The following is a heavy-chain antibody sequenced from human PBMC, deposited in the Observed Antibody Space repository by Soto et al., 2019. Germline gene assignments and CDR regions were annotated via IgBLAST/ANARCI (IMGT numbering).Heavy chain of an antibody. V-gene: IGHV3-30-3*01. CDR2: ISHEGNDK. J-gene: IGHJ6*04. CDR3: ARKQEIGVPGYYGWDV. Sequence: QGLLVETGGGVVQPGRSLRLSCAASAFTFNGFVMHWVRQAPGRGLEWVTLISHEGNDKSYADSVEGRFTIPRDNSKNTLYLQMNSLSAEDTAIYYCARKQEIGVPGYYGWDVWGKGTTVIVSS. CDR1: AFTFNGFV.